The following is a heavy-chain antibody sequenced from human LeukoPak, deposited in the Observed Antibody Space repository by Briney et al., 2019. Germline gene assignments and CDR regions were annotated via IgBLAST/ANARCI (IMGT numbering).Heavy chain of an antibody. J-gene: IGHJ4*02. CDR2: IYYSGST. Sequence: KPSETLSLTCTVSGGSMSSSSHYWGWIRQPPGKGLEWIGTIYYSGSTYYNPSLKSRVTISLDTSKNQFSLKLSSVTAADTAVYYCARTHRSYGLSSRRGSGSLFDYWGQGTLVTVSS. V-gene: IGHV4-39*07. D-gene: IGHD3-10*01. CDR3: ARTHRSYGLSSRRGSGSLFDY. CDR1: GGSMSSSSHY.